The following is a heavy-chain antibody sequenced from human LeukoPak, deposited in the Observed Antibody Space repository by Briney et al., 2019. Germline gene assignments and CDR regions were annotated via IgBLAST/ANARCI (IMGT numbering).Heavy chain of an antibody. D-gene: IGHD1-26*01. CDR2: ISGSGGST. J-gene: IGHJ4*02. V-gene: IGHV3-23*01. CDR3: AKRGRGSYSLDY. Sequence: PGGSLRLSCAASGFTYSSYAMSWVHHAPGKGLDWVSAISGSGGSTYYADSVKGRFTISRDNSKNTPYLQMNSLRAKDTAVYYCAKRGRGSYSLDYWGQGTLVTASS. CDR1: GFTYSSYA.